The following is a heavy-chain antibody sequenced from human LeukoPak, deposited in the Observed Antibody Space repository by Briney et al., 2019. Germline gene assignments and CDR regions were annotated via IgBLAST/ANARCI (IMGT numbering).Heavy chain of an antibody. CDR1: GGSFSGYY. D-gene: IGHD2-21*02. V-gene: IGHV4-34*01. J-gene: IGHJ1*01. CDR2: INHSGST. Sequence: PSETLSLTCAVYGGSFSGYYWSWIRQPPGKGLEWIGEINHSGSTNYNPSLKSRVTISVDTSKNQFSLKLSSVTAADTAVYYCATPNPAYCGGDCYFYFRHWGQGTLVTVSS. CDR3: ATPNPAYCGGDCYFYFRH.